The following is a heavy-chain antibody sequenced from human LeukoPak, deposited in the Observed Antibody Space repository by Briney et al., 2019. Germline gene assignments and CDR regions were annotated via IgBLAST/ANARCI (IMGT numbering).Heavy chain of an antibody. CDR2: IYTSGST. J-gene: IGHJ4*02. D-gene: IGHD2-2*01. CDR3: ARVASVPAATFDY. V-gene: IGHV4-61*02. CDR1: GGSISSGSYY. Sequence: SETLSLTCTVSGGSISSGSYYWSWIRQPAGKGLEWIGRIYTSGSTNYNPSLKSRVTISEDTSKNQFSLKLSSVTATDTAVYYCARVASVPAATFDYWGQGTLVTVSS.